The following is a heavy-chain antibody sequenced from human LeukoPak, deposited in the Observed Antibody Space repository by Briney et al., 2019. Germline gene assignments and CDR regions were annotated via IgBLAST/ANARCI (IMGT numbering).Heavy chain of an antibody. CDR3: ARARITMIVGGWNWFDP. CDR2: ISYDGSNK. CDR1: GFTFSSYA. V-gene: IGHV3-30*01. D-gene: IGHD3-22*01. J-gene: IGHJ5*02. Sequence: GGSLGLSCAASGFTFSSYAMHWVRQAPGKGLEWVAVISYDGSNKYYADSVKGRFTISRDNSKNTLYLQMNSLRAEDTAVYYCARARITMIVGGWNWFDPWGQGTLVTVSS.